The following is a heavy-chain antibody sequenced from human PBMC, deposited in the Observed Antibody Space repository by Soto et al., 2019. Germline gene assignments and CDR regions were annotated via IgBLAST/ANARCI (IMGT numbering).Heavy chain of an antibody. D-gene: IGHD3-10*01. CDR3: ARARITMVREVIKYNMDV. CDR2: IYNSGST. CDR1: GGSISTYY. J-gene: IGHJ6*02. Sequence: SETLSLTCTVSGGSISTYYWSWIRWPPGKGLEWIGYIYNSGSTHSNPSLQSRVTISVDTSKNQFSLKLSSVTAADTAIYYCARARITMVREVIKYNMDVWGQGTTVTVSS. V-gene: IGHV4-59*01.